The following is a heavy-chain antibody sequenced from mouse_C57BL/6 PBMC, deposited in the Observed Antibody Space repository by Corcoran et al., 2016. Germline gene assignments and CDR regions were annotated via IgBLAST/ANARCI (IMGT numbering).Heavy chain of an antibody. Sequence: EVQLQQSGPVLVKPGASVKMSCKASGYTFTDYYMNWVKQSHGKSLEWIGVINPYNGGTSYNQKFKGKATLTVDKSSSTAYMELNSLTSEDSAVYYCARSYSNYDGFAYWGQGTLVTVSA. V-gene: IGHV1-19*01. CDR1: GYTFTDYY. CDR3: ARSYSNYDGFAY. D-gene: IGHD2-5*01. CDR2: INPYNGGT. J-gene: IGHJ3*01.